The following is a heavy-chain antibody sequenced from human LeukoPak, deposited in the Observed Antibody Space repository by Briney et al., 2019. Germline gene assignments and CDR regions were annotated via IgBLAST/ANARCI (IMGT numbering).Heavy chain of an antibody. CDR3: ARYYDSSGYLDY. J-gene: IGHJ4*02. CDR1: GGSISSSRYY. CDR2: IYYSGST. D-gene: IGHD3-22*01. Sequence: SETLSLTCTVSGGSISSSRYYWGWIRQPPGKGLEWIGSIYYSGSTYYNPSLKSRVTISVDTSKNQFSLKLSSVTAADTAVYYCARYYDSSGYLDYWGQGTLVTVSS. V-gene: IGHV4-39*01.